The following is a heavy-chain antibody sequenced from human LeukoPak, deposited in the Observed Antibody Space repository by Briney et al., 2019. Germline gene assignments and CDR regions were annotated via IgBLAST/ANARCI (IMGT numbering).Heavy chain of an antibody. D-gene: IGHD6-19*01. CDR3: VAGDSSGWYNFDY. CDR1: GFTVSSNY. CDR2: IYSGGNT. V-gene: IGHV3-53*01. Sequence: GGSLRLSCAASGFTVSSNYMSWVRQAPGKGLDWVSVIYSGGNTYYADSVKGRFTISRDNSKNTLYLQMNSLRVEDTAVYHCVAGDSSGWYNFDYWGQGTLVTVSS. J-gene: IGHJ4*02.